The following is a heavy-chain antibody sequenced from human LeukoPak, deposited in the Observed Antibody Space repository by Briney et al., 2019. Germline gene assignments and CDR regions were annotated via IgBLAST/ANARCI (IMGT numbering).Heavy chain of an antibody. CDR2: IYQSGST. D-gene: IGHD3-10*01. CDR1: GGSISSGGYY. CDR3: ARSYGAIRAFDY. Sequence: PSETLSLTCTVSGGSISSGGYYWSWIRQPPGKGLEWIGYIYQSGSTYYNPSLKSRVTISVDRSKNQFSLQLSSVTAAGTALYYCARSYGAIRAFDYWGQGTLVTVSS. J-gene: IGHJ4*02. V-gene: IGHV4-30-2*01.